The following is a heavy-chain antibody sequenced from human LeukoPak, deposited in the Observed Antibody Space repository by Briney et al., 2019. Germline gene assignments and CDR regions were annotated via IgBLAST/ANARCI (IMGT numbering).Heavy chain of an antibody. V-gene: IGHV3-23*01. Sequence: AGGSLRLSCAASGFTFSTYAMTWVRQAPGQGLEWVTSISNSGSSTYYADSVKGRFTISRDNAKNTLYLQMNSLRAEDTAVYYCARAASMDVWGQGTTVTVSS. J-gene: IGHJ6*02. CDR2: ISNSGSST. CDR1: GFTFSTYA. CDR3: ARAASMDV.